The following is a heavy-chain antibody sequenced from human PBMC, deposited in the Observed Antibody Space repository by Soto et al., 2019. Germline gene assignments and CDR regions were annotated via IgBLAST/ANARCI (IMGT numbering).Heavy chain of an antibody. V-gene: IGHV3-15*07. D-gene: IGHD6-19*01. CDR1: RFTFNDAC. J-gene: IGHJ3*02. CDR2: VKSRSVGETT. Sequence: GGSLKLSCATIRFTFNDACMNCVRQAPGKGLEWVGRVKSRSVGETTDYVVPVKGRFTISRDDSRNTLYLQMNNLKPEDTAIYYCAKTTDGWFSAFEIWGQGT. CDR3: AKTTDGWFSAFEI.